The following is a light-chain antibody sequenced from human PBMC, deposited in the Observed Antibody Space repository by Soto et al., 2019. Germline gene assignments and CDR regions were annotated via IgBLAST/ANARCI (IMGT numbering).Light chain of an antibody. CDR1: QSVSTY. J-gene: IGKJ4*01. CDR3: QQRSHWPLLT. V-gene: IGKV3-11*01. CDR2: DAS. Sequence: EILLTQSPATLSLSPGERATLSCRASQSVSTYLAWYQQNPGQAPRLLIYDASNRATGIPARFSGSGSGTDFTLTISSLEPEDFAVYYCQQRSHWPLLTFGGGTRVEIK.